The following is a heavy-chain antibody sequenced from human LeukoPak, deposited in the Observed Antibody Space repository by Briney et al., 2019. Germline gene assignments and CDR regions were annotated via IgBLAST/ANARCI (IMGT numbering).Heavy chain of an antibody. J-gene: IGHJ4*02. V-gene: IGHV3-23*01. CDR3: AKDLFRIRPLVVPAAVYFDY. D-gene: IGHD2-2*01. Sequence: HSGGSLRLSCAASGFTFSSYAMSWVRQAPGKGLEWVSAISGSGGSTYYADSVKGRFTISRDNSKNTLYLQMNSLRAEDTAVYYCAKDLFRIRPLVVPAAVYFDYWGQGTLVTVSS. CDR1: GFTFSSYA. CDR2: ISGSGGST.